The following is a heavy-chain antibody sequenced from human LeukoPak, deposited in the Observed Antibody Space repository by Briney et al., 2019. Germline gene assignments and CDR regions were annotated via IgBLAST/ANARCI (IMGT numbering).Heavy chain of an antibody. CDR2: ISGSGGST. CDR1: GFPFISYA. V-gene: IGHV3-23*01. CDR3: ANNVPEGRPLDY. Sequence: GGSLRPSCAASGFPFISYAMSWVRQPPGKGLEWVSAISGSGGSTYYADSVKGRFTISRDNYKNTLYLQMNSLRAEDTAVYYCANNVPEGRPLDYWGQGAMVTVSS. D-gene: IGHD3-10*01. J-gene: IGHJ4*02.